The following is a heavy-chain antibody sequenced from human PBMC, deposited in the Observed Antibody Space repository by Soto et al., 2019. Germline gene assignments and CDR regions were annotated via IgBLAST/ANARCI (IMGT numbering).Heavy chain of an antibody. Sequence: RASVKVSCKASGGTFSSYAISWVRQAPGQGLEWMGGIIPIFGTANYAQKFQGRVTITADESTSTAYMELSSLRSEDTAVYYCARGRGSSGWYPKLNYYYYGMDVWGQGTTVTVS. CDR2: IIPIFGTA. CDR3: ARGRGSSGWYPKLNYYYYGMDV. J-gene: IGHJ6*02. D-gene: IGHD6-19*01. CDR1: GGTFSSYA. V-gene: IGHV1-69*13.